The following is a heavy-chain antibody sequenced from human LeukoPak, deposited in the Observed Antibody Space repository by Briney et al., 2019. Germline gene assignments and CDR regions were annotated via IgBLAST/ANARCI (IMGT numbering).Heavy chain of an antibody. D-gene: IGHD3-22*01. V-gene: IGHV1-69*13. Sequence: SVKVSCKASGGTFNSYVISWVRQAPGQGLEWMGGIIPIFGTANYAQKFQGRVTITADESTSTAYMELSSLRFEDTAVYYCARGAVVVKGMDVWGQGTTVTVSS. J-gene: IGHJ6*02. CDR3: ARGAVVVKGMDV. CDR2: IIPIFGTA. CDR1: GGTFNSYV.